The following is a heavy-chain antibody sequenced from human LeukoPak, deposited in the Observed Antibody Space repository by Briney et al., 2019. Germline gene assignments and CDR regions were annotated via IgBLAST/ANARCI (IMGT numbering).Heavy chain of an antibody. D-gene: IGHD6-19*01. J-gene: IGHJ4*02. V-gene: IGHV5-51*01. CDR2: IYPADSDT. Sequence: GESLKISCKASGYSFTSYWVGWVRQMPGKGLEWMGIIYPADSDTKYSPSFQGQVTVSADKSISTAYLQWSSLKASDTAIYFCARTGYSGGWYVGSFQYWGQGTLVTVSS. CDR3: ARTGYSGGWYVGSFQY. CDR1: GYSFTSYW.